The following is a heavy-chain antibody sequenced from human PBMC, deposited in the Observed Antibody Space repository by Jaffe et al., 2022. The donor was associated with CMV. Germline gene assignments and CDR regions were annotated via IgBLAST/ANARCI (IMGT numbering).Heavy chain of an antibody. D-gene: IGHD6-19*01. CDR1: GGSVSNDMSY. Sequence: QLHLQESGPGLVKPSETLSLTCTVSGGSVSNDMSYWAWIRQPPGKGLEWIGSIYYSGDTYYNPSLTSRVTISVDTSKNQFSLQLTSVTAADTAVYYCASQPNSGGWYHFDSWGQGTLVTVSS. CDR2: IYYSGDT. V-gene: IGHV4-39*01. J-gene: IGHJ4*02. CDR3: ASQPNSGGWYHFDS.